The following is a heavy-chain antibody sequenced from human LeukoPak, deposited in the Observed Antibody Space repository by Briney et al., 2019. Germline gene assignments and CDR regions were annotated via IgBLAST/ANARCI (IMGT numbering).Heavy chain of an antibody. V-gene: IGHV3-21*01. Sequence: PGGSLRLSCAAPGFTFSSYSMNWVRQAPGKGLEWVSSISSSSSYIYYADSVKGRFTISRDNAKNSLYLQMNSLRAEDTAVYYCARGIADYFDYWGQGTLVTVSS. D-gene: IGHD6-13*01. J-gene: IGHJ4*02. CDR1: GFTFSSYS. CDR3: ARGIADYFDY. CDR2: ISSSSSYI.